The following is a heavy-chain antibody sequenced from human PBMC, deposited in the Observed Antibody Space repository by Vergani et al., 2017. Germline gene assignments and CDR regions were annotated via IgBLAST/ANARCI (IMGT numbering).Heavy chain of an antibody. CDR2: IYYDGSNA. CDR1: RSTFKTYG. J-gene: IGHJ6*03. Sequence: QGQLVESGGGIVQPGRSLTLSCVASRSTFKTYGMHWVRQAPGKGLEWVGLIYYDGSNAYYADSVKGRFTISRDNSKNTLYLQMSSLRAEDTAVYYCARDQVPAAIRLNVGNYMDVWGKGTTVTVSS. CDR3: ARDQVPAAIRLNVGNYMDV. D-gene: IGHD2-2*02. V-gene: IGHV3-33*01.